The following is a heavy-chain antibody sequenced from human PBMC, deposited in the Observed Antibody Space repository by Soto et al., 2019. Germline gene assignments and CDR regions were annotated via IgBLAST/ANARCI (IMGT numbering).Heavy chain of an antibody. CDR3: ARDPTARYCSGGSCYYFDY. CDR1: GFTFSSYG. D-gene: IGHD2-15*01. V-gene: IGHV3-33*01. CDR2: IWYDGSNK. J-gene: IGHJ4*02. Sequence: PGGSLRLSCAASGFTFSSYGMHWVRQAPGKGLEWVAVIWYDGSNKYYADSVKGRFTISRDNSKNTLYLQMNSLRAEDTAVYYCARDPTARYCSGGSCYYFDYWGQGTLVTVSS.